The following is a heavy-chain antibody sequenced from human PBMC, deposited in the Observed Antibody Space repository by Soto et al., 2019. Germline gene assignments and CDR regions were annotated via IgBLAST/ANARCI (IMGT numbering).Heavy chain of an antibody. CDR2: IIPIFGTA. CDR3: ASTIVVVPAAIVRFDP. D-gene: IGHD2-2*02. J-gene: IGHJ5*02. CDR1: GGTFSSYA. Sequence: EASVKVSCKASGGTFSSYAISWVRQAPGQGLEWMGGIIPIFGTANYAQKFQGRVTITADESTSTAYMELSSLRSEDTAVYYCASTIVVVPAAIVRFDPWGQGTLVTVSS. V-gene: IGHV1-69*13.